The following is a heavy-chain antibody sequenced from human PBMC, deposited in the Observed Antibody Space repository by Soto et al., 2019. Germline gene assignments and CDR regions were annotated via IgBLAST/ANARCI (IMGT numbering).Heavy chain of an antibody. D-gene: IGHD2-21*02. CDR3: AREGGPHVVVTAPIDY. CDR2: ISYDGSNK. J-gene: IGHJ4*02. V-gene: IGHV3-30-3*01. CDR1: GFTFSSYA. Sequence: QVQLVESGGGVVQPGRSLRLSCAASGFTFSSYAMHWVRQAPGKGLEWVAVISYDGSNKYYADSVKGRFTISRDNPKNTLYLQMNSLRAEETAVYYCAREGGPHVVVTAPIDYWGQGTLVTVSS.